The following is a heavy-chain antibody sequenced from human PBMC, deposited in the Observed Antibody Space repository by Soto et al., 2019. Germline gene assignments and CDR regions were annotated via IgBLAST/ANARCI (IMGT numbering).Heavy chain of an antibody. CDR3: VKGRGPYHVKYVMDV. J-gene: IGHJ6*02. V-gene: IGHV3-9*01. Sequence: EVQLVESGGGLVQPGRSLRLSCAASGFTFDDYAMHWVRQRPGKGLEWVSGIDWNSGSVDYAGSLKGRFTIYRDNADKALYLQMRSLRADDTALYYCVKGRGPYHVKYVMDVWGQGTTVTVSS. D-gene: IGHD3-10*02. CDR1: GFTFDDYA. CDR2: IDWNSGSV.